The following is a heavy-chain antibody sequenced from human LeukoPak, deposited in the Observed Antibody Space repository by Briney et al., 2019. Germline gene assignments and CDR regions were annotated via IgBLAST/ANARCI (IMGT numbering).Heavy chain of an antibody. CDR3: AKGPRGDYAGY. Sequence: RGSLRLSCAASGFTFSSYAMSWVRQAPGKGLEWVSAISGSGSSTYYADSVKGRFTISRDNSKSTLYLQMNSLRAEDTAVYYCAKGPRGDYAGYWGQGTLVTVLS. CDR2: ISGSGSST. V-gene: IGHV3-23*01. CDR1: GFTFSSYA. J-gene: IGHJ4*02.